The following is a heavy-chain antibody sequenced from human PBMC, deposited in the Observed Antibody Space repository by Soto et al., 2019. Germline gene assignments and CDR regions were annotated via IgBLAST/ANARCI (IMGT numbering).Heavy chain of an antibody. D-gene: IGHD3-10*01. CDR1: GFPFISTD. J-gene: IGHJ5*02. CDR3: AKNSGWFNT. V-gene: IGHV3-23*01. CDR2: IDGSGGTT. Sequence: GGSLRLSCAASGFPFISTDMTWVRQAPGKGLDWVSTIDGSGGTTYYADSVKGRFTISRDNSMNTVYLQMNSLRADDTALYYCAKNSGWFNTSGQGALVTVSS.